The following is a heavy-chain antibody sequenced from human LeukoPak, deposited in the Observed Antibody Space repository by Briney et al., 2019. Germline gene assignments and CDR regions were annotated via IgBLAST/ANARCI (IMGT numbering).Heavy chain of an antibody. J-gene: IGHJ4*02. CDR2: IGGSGGST. D-gene: IGHD2-8*01. CDR3: ANDFGNCINGVCYGTPFDY. CDR1: GFSFSSYA. V-gene: IGHV3-23*01. Sequence: PGGSLRLSCAASGFSFSSYAMSWVRQAAGKGLESVSGIGGSGGSTYYADSVKGRLTISRDNSKNTLYLQMNSLRAEDTAVYYWANDFGNCINGVCYGTPFDYWGQGTLVTVSS.